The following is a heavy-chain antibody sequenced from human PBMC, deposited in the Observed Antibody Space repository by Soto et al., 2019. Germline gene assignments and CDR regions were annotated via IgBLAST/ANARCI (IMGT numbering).Heavy chain of an antibody. Sequence: GGSLRLSCTVSGFDFGDYYMSWIRQAPGKGLEWVSYIDSGDGTTYYTDSVKGQVTISADQSINTAYLQWDSLKASDTAIYYCARPANTVADHFDLWGQGTPVTVSS. CDR1: GFDFGDYY. V-gene: IGHV3-11*01. D-gene: IGHD4-17*01. J-gene: IGHJ4*02. CDR3: ARPANTVADHFDL. CDR2: IDSGDGTT.